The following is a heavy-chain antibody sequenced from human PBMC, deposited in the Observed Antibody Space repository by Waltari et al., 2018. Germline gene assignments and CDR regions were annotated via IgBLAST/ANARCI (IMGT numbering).Heavy chain of an antibody. CDR3: ARDRGSGANWFDP. Sequence: EVQLLESGGGLVQPGGSLRLSCAASGFPFSSYAMSWVSQAPGKGLEWVSAISGSGGSTYYADSVKGRFTISRDNSKNTLYLQMNSLRAEDTAVYYCARDRGSGANWFDPWGQGTLVTVSS. D-gene: IGHD2-8*02. CDR1: GFPFSSYA. V-gene: IGHV3-23*01. J-gene: IGHJ5*02. CDR2: ISGSGGST.